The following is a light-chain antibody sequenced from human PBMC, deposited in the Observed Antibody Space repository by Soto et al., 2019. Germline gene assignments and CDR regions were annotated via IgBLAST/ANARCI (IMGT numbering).Light chain of an antibody. CDR2: DVL. V-gene: IGKV1-33*01. CDR3: QQYHDWPPIT. CDR1: QDINNY. J-gene: IGKJ5*01. Sequence: DIQMTQSPSSLSASVGDRVTISCQASQDINNYLNWFQQKPGKAPKLLIYDVLNLETGVPSRFSGSGSGAYFTLTISSLQSEDFAVYYCQQYHDWPPITFGQGTRLEIK.